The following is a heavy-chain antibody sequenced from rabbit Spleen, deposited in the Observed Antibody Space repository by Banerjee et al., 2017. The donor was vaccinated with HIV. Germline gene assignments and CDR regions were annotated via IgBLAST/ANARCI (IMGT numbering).Heavy chain of an antibody. CDR2: IDTGSSGFT. J-gene: IGHJ6*01. CDR3: AKVGDSGIDYDWATPL. D-gene: IGHD7-1*01. V-gene: IGHV1S40*01. CDR1: GVSFSSSSY. Sequence: QSLEESGGDLVKPGASLTLTCTASGVSFSSSSYMCWVRQAPGKGLEWIACIDTGSSGFTYYATWAKGRFTCSKTSSTTVTLQMTRLTAADTATYFCAKVGDSGIDYDWATPLWGPGTLVTVS.